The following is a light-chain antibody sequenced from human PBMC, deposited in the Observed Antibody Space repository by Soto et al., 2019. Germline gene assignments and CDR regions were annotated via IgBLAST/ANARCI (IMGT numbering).Light chain of an antibody. CDR3: AAWDDSLNAVV. Sequence: QSVLTQPPSASGTPGQTVSMSCSGTRSNIGGHAVNWYQQLPGTAPKRLIFSSDQRPSGVPDRFSGSKSGTSASLAISGLQSEDEADYSCAAWDDSLNAVVFGGGTKLTVL. J-gene: IGLJ2*01. CDR1: RSNIGGHA. CDR2: SSD. V-gene: IGLV1-44*01.